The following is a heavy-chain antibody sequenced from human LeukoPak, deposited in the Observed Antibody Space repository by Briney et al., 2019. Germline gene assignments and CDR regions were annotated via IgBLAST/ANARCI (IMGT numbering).Heavy chain of an antibody. V-gene: IGHV4-59*01. CDR3: ARGGYYGSGNDFRFDP. CDR2: IYYSGST. J-gene: IGHJ5*02. D-gene: IGHD3-10*01. Sequence: PSETLSLTCTVSGGSISSYYWSWIRLPPGKGLEWIGYIYYSGSTNYKPSLKSRVTISVDTSKNQFSLKLSSVTAADTAVYYCARGGYYGSGNDFRFDPWGQGTLVTVSS. CDR1: GGSISSYY.